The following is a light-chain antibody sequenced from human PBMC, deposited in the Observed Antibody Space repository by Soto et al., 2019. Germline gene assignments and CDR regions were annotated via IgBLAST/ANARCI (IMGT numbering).Light chain of an antibody. Sequence: DIVLTQYRETQSHSSGTTPTLYCXXSQSVRSNFLAWYQQKPGQAPRLLIYGASNRATGIPDRFSGSGSGTDFTLTITRLEPEDFAVFYCQQYGSSEIIFGQGALLEVK. CDR3: QQYGSSEII. CDR1: QSVRSNF. J-gene: IGKJ5*01. CDR2: GAS. V-gene: IGKV3-20*01.